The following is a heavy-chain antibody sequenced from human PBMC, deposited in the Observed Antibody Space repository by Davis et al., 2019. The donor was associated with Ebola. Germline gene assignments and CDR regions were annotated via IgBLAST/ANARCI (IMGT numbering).Heavy chain of an antibody. CDR1: GGSFSGYY. J-gene: IGHJ6*02. V-gene: IGHV4-34*01. CDR3: ARGGADGYIDYYGMDV. Sequence: SETLSLTCAVYGGSFSGYYWNWIRQPPGKGLEWIGEINHSGSTNYNPSLKSRVTISVDTSKNQFSLKLSSVTAADTAVYYCARGGADGYIDYYGMDVWGQGTTVTVSS. CDR2: INHSGST. D-gene: IGHD5-24*01.